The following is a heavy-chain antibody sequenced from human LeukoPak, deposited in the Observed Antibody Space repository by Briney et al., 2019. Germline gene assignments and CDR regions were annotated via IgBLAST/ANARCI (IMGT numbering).Heavy chain of an antibody. J-gene: IGHJ3*02. V-gene: IGHV1-2*02. CDR2: INPNSGGT. D-gene: IGHD1-1*01. CDR3: AGSLYWNENAFDI. CDR1: GYTFTGYY. Sequence: ASVKASCKASGYTFTGYYMHWVRQAPGQGLEWMGWINPNSGGTNYAQKFQGRVTMTRDTSISTAYMELSRLRPDDTAVYYCAGSLYWNENAFDIWGQGTMVTVSS.